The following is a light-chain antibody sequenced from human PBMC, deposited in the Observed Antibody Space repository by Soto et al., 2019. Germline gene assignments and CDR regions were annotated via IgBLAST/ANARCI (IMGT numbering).Light chain of an antibody. CDR2: DVS. CDR1: QSVSNW. CDR3: QQYDSYSWT. V-gene: IGKV1-5*01. Sequence: DIQMTQSPSTLSASVGARVTITCRASQSVSNWLAWYQQKPGKAPNLLIYDVSSLESGVPSRFSGSGYGTEFMLTISSLQPDDFATYYCQQYDSYSWTFGQGTKVEMK. J-gene: IGKJ1*01.